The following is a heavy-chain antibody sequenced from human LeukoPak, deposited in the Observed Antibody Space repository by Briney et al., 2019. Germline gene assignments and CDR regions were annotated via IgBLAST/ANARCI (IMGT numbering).Heavy chain of an antibody. Sequence: ASVKVSCKASGYTFTSYGISWVRQAPGQGLEWMGWISAYNGNTNYAQKLQGRVTMTTDTSTSTAYMELRSLRSDDTAVYYCARAYSSSWYVSYFDYWGQGTLVTVSS. CDR1: GYTFTSYG. D-gene: IGHD6-13*01. CDR2: ISAYNGNT. CDR3: ARAYSSSWYVSYFDY. V-gene: IGHV1-18*01. J-gene: IGHJ4*02.